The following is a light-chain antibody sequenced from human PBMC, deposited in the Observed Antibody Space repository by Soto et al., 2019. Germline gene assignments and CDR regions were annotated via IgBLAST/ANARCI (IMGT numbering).Light chain of an antibody. CDR1: GSDVDGYNS. CDR2: DVI. CDR3: SSYRSNDPVI. J-gene: IGLJ2*01. Sequence: QSALTQPASVSGSPGQSITISCTGPGSDVDGYNSVSWYQQHPGKAPKLIIYDVINRPSGVSNRFSGSKSGNTASLTISGLQAEDQVDYYCSSYRSNDPVIFGGGTKLTVL. V-gene: IGLV2-14*03.